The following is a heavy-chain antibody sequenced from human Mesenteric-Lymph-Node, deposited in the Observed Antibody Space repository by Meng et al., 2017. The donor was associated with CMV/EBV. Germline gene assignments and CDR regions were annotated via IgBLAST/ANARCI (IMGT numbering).Heavy chain of an antibody. V-gene: IGHV3-48*03. Sequence: GESLKISCAASGFSFSSYEMNWVRQAPGKGLEWVSYISDTSDTIYYADSVKGRFTISRDNAKNSLYLQMNSLRAEDTAVYYCARADQAQTYYDFWSGYFWGFDYWGQGTLVTVSS. CDR2: ISDTSDTI. D-gene: IGHD3-3*01. CDR3: ARADQAQTYYDFWSGYFWGFDY. CDR1: GFSFSSYE. J-gene: IGHJ4*02.